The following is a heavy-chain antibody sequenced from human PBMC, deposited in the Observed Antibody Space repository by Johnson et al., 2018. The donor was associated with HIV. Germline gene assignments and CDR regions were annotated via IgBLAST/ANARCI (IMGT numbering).Heavy chain of an antibody. J-gene: IGHJ3*02. CDR3: ARVSSGGAFDI. D-gene: IGHD3-22*01. CDR2: INSDGRSS. Sequence: VQLVESGGGLVKPGGSLRLSCAASGFTLSSYWMHWVRQVPGKGPVWVSRINSDGRSSAYADSVKGRFTISRDGAKNTLYLQMNSLRAEDTAVYYCARVSSGGAFDIWGQGTMVTVSS. CDR1: GFTLSSYW. V-gene: IGHV3-74*02.